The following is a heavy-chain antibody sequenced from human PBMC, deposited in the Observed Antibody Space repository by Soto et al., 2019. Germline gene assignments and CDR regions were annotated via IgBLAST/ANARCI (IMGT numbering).Heavy chain of an antibody. Sequence: QVQLVQSGAEVKKPGASVKVSCKESGYTFSSYYIHWVRQAPGQVLEWIGIINPNGGSTNYAQNFQGRPTVTRDTSTATVYMDLSALTSDDTAMYYCARGLGLGDCWGQGTLVTVSS. CDR1: GYTFSSYY. CDR2: INPNGGST. D-gene: IGHD3-9*01. J-gene: IGHJ4*02. CDR3: ARGLGLGDC. V-gene: IGHV1-46*01.